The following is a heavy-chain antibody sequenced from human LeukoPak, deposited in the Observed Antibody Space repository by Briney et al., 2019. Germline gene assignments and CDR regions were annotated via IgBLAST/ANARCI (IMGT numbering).Heavy chain of an antibody. V-gene: IGHV4-59*01. CDR3: ARVGWGDYDTDY. Sequence: SSETLSLTCTVSGGSISSYYWSWTRQPPGKGLEWIGYIYYSGSTNYNPSLKSRVTISVDTSKNQFSLKLGSVTAADTAVYYCARVGWGDYDTDYWGQGTLVTVSS. D-gene: IGHD4-17*01. J-gene: IGHJ4*02. CDR1: GGSISSYY. CDR2: IYYSGST.